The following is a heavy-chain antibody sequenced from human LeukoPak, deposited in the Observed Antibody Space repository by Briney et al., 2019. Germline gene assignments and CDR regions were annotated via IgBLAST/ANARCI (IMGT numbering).Heavy chain of an antibody. D-gene: IGHD2-15*01. CDR3: AKVYCSGGSCSSNDAFDI. Sequence: PGGSLRLSCAASGFIFSSYGMHWVRQAPDKGLEWVAFIRYDGSRKYYADSVKGRFTISRDNSKNTLYLQMNSLRAEDTAVYYCAKVYCSGGSCSSNDAFDIWGQGTMVTVSS. CDR1: GFIFSSYG. CDR2: IRYDGSRK. J-gene: IGHJ3*02. V-gene: IGHV3-30*02.